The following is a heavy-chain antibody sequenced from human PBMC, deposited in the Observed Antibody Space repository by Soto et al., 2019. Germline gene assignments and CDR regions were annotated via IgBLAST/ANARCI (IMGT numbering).Heavy chain of an antibody. D-gene: IGHD2-15*01. CDR3: ARVYCSGGACYFFYY. CDR2: ISSSSSFK. V-gene: IGHV3-21*01. CDR1: GFTFSSFA. J-gene: IGHJ4*02. Sequence: GGSLRLSCAAPGFTFSSFAMSWVRQAPGKGLEWVSAISSSSSFKYYADSVKGRFTISRDNAKNSLYLQMNSLRAEDTAVYYCARVYCSGGACYFFYYWGQGTLVTVSS.